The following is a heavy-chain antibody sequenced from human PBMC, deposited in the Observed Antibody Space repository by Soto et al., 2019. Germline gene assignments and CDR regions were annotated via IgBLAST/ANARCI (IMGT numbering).Heavy chain of an antibody. CDR1: GFTFSRYW. CDR2: INSDGSST. CDR3: AREGVGYSYGNFDY. V-gene: IGHV3-74*01. J-gene: IGHJ4*02. Sequence: LRLSCAASGFTFSRYWMHWVRQAPGKGLVWVSRINSDGSSTFSADSVKGRFTISRDNAKNTLYLQMNSLRAEDTAVYYCAREGVGYSYGNFDYWGQGTLVTVSS. D-gene: IGHD5-18*01.